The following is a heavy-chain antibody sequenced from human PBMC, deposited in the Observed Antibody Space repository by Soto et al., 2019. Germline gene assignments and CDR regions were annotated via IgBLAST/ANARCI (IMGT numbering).Heavy chain of an antibody. CDR2: INPNSGGT. D-gene: IGHD2-2*01. Sequence: ASVKVSCKASGYTFTGYYMHWVRQAPGRGLEWMGWINPNSGGTNYAQKFQGWVTMTRDTSISTAYMELSRLRSDDTAVYYCARLRLESPQYQLLSEYYFDYWGQGTLVTVSS. J-gene: IGHJ4*02. V-gene: IGHV1-2*04. CDR1: GYTFTGYY. CDR3: ARLRLESPQYQLLSEYYFDY.